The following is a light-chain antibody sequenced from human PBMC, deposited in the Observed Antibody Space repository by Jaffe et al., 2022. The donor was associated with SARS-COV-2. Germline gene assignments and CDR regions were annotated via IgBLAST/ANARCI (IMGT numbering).Light chain of an antibody. Sequence: DIQMTQSPSSLSASVGDRVTITCRASQSISSSLNWYQQKSGKAPKFLIYAASSLQSGVPSRFSGSGSGTDFTLTISSLQPEDFASYHCQQTYSVPWTFGQGTKVEIK. V-gene: IGKV1-39*01. CDR1: QSISSS. CDR3: QQTYSVPWT. J-gene: IGKJ1*01. CDR2: AAS.